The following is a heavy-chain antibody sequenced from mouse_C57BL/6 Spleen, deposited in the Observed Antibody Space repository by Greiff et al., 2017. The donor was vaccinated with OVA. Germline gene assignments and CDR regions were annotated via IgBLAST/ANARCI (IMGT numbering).Heavy chain of an antibody. CDR1: GYTFTSYW. CDR2: IDPSDSYT. V-gene: IGHV1-69*01. J-gene: IGHJ1*03. CDR3: ARKGGPYWYFDV. Sequence: QVQLQQPGAELVMPGASVKLSCKASGYTFTSYWMHWVKQRPGQGLEWIGEIDPSDSYTNYNQKFKGKSTLTVDKSSSTAYMQLSSLTSEDSAVYYCARKGGPYWYFDVWGTGTTVTVSS. D-gene: IGHD3-3*01.